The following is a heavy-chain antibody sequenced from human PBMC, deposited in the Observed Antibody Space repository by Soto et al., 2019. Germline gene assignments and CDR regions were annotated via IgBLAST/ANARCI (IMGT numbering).Heavy chain of an antibody. CDR3: ARDGELPVDEEGY. CDR1: GGSFSGYY. V-gene: IGHV4-34*01. Sequence: SETLSLTCAVYGGSFSGYYWSWIRQPPGKGLEWIGEINHSGSTNYNPSLKSRVTISVDTSKNHFSLKLSSVTAADTAVYYCARDGELPVDEEGYWGQGTLVTVSS. J-gene: IGHJ4*02. CDR2: INHSGST. D-gene: IGHD1-26*01.